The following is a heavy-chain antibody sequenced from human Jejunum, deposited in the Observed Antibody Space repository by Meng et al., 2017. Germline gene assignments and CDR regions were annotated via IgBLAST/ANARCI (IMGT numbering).Heavy chain of an antibody. V-gene: IGHV4-59*08. Sequence: QVQLQESGPGLVKPSETLSLPCTVSGDPLSGNYWSWIRQPPGKGLEWIGYMWHSGSATYNPSLESRVTISVDTSKKQFSLNLRSVTAADTAVYYCARQWGGKFFYFDLWGRGILVTVSS. CDR2: MWHSGSA. J-gene: IGHJ2*01. D-gene: IGHD3-16*01. CDR3: ARQWGGKFFYFDL. CDR1: GDPLSGNY.